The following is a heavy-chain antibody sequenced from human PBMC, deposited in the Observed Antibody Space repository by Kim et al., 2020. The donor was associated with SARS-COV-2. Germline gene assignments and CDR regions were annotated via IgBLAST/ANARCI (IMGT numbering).Heavy chain of an antibody. J-gene: IGHJ6*02. D-gene: IGHD3-3*01. CDR1: GFTFSRHA. Sequence: GGSLRLSCAASGFTFSRHAMHWVRQAPGKGLEWVAVISNDGDNPYYAESVKGRFTISRDNSKDTLYLEIINLEGDDTAVYFCARDRWSGYCTYALDVWGQGTAVTVSS. CDR2: ISNDGDNP. V-gene: IGHV3-30*04. CDR3: ARDRWSGYCTYALDV.